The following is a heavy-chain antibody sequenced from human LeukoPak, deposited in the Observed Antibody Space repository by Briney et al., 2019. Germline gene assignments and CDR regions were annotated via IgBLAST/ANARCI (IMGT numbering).Heavy chain of an antibody. V-gene: IGHV3-33*06. CDR1: GFVFSTYG. Sequence: GTSLRLSCAASGFVFSTYGMHWVRQAPGKGLEWVAVIWSHGNTKKYADSVKGRFTISRDNSKNTLYLQMNSLRAEDTAVYYCAKSIVVVPAGVHYYGMDVWGQGTTVTVSS. CDR2: IWSHGNTK. J-gene: IGHJ6*02. D-gene: IGHD2-2*01. CDR3: AKSIVVVPAGVHYYGMDV.